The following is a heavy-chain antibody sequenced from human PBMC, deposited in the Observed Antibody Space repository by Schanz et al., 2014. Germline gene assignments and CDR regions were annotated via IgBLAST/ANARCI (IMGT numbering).Heavy chain of an antibody. V-gene: IGHV3-23*04. J-gene: IGHJ4*02. CDR1: GFTFSTHA. D-gene: IGHD1-20*01. CDR2: ISGDHRNT. Sequence: EVQLVESGGGWVQPGGSLRLSCAASGFTFSTHAMSWVRQAPGKGLEWVSSISGDHRNTFYADSVKGRFTISRDNSKNTLYLQMNSLRAEDTAVYYCANNWNLDYWGQGTLVTVSS. CDR3: ANNWNLDY.